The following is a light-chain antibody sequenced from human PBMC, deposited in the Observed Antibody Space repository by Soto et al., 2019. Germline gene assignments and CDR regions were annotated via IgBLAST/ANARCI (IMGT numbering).Light chain of an antibody. J-gene: IGLJ1*01. V-gene: IGLV1-51*02. CDR3: GTWDNSGGV. CDR1: SSNIGDNY. CDR2: ENT. Sequence: QSVLTQPPSVSAAPGQKVTISCSGTSSNIGDNYVSWYQQLPGTAPKLLIYENTKRPSGIPDRFSGSKSVTSATLGITGLQTGDEADYYCGTWDNSGGVFGTGNKVTVL.